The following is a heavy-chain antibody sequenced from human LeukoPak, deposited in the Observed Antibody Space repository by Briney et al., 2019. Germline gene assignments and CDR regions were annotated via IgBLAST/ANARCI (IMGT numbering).Heavy chain of an antibody. V-gene: IGHV4-59*11. J-gene: IGHJ4*02. CDR1: GGSISSHY. Sequence: PSETLSLTCTVSGGSISSHYWSWIRQPPGKGLEWIGYIYYSGSTNYNPSLKSRVTISVDTSKNQFSLKLSSVTAADTAVYYCARVGNDYGGNSGDAFDYWGQGTLVTVSS. CDR2: IYYSGST. CDR3: ARVGNDYGGNSGDAFDY. D-gene: IGHD4-23*01.